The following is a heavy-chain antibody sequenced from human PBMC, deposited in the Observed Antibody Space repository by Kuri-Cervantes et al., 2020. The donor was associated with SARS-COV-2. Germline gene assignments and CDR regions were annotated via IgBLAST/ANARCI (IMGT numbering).Heavy chain of an antibody. CDR3: ARDRSRAYYYDSSGFGA. J-gene: IGHJ5*02. CDR1: GGSFSGYY. CDR2: INHSGST. Sequence: SETLSLTCAVYGGSFSGYYWSWIRQPPGKGLEWIGEINHSGSTNYNPPLKSRVTISVDTSKNQFSLKLSSVTAADTAVYYCARDRSRAYYYDSSGFGAWGQGTLVTVSS. D-gene: IGHD3-22*01. V-gene: IGHV4-34*01.